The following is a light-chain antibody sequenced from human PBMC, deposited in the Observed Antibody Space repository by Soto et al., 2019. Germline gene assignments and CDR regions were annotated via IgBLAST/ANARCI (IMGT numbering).Light chain of an antibody. CDR3: QQRSNWPWT. CDR1: QSVSSY. CDR2: DAS. V-gene: IGKV3-11*01. J-gene: IGKJ1*01. Sequence: EIVLTQYPATLSLSHGERATLSCRASQSVSSYLAWYQQKPGQAPRLLIYDASNRATGIPARFSGSGSGTDFTLTISSLEPEDFAVYYCQQRSNWPWTFAQGTKV.